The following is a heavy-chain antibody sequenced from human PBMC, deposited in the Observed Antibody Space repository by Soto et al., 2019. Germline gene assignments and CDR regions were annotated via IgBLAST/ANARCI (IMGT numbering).Heavy chain of an antibody. CDR2: ISGRGENT. Sequence: EVQLLESGGGLLEPGGSLRLSCAASGFTFSVFAMSWVRQAPGKGLELVSTISGRGENTYYADSVKGRFTISRDNSKNTLNLQMNSLRGEDTAVYYCAKDRGTGDYGVNAVDIWGQGTMVTVAS. D-gene: IGHD7-27*01. V-gene: IGHV3-23*01. J-gene: IGHJ3*02. CDR3: AKDRGTGDYGVNAVDI. CDR1: GFTFSVFA.